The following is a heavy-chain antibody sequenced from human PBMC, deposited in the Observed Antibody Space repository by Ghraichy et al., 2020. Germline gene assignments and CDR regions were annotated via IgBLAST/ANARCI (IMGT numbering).Heavy chain of an antibody. CDR3: ARYTGSYSAFDI. CDR2: IKQEESEK. CDR1: GFTLRNYW. Sequence: GGSLRLSCVASGFTLRNYWMSWVRQAPGKGLEWVANIKQEESEKYYVDSVRGRFTISSDNAKNSLYLQMNILRAEDTALYYCARYTGSYSAFDIWGQGTMVSVSS. D-gene: IGHD1-26*01. J-gene: IGHJ3*02. V-gene: IGHV3-7*01.